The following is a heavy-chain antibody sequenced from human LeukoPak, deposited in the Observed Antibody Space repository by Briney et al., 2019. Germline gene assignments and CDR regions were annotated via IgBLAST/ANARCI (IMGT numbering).Heavy chain of an antibody. CDR1: GFTFSSYG. Sequence: GGSLRLSRTASGFTFSSYGMHWVRQAPGKGLEWVAFTRYDGTNPDHADSVKGRFTMSRDNSENTVYLQMNSLRPEDTAIYYCAKDGGTYYFDSWGRGILVTVST. CDR2: TRYDGTNP. V-gene: IGHV3-30*02. CDR3: AKDGGTYYFDS. J-gene: IGHJ4*01. D-gene: IGHD2-21*01.